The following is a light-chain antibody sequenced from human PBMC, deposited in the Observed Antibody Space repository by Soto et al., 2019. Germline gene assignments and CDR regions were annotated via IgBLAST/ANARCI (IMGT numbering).Light chain of an antibody. J-gene: IGKJ1*01. CDR2: WAS. CDR1: QSVLYSSNNKNY. CDR3: QVSVHPLRT. V-gene: IGKV4-1*01. Sequence: LAASLGERATINCKSSQSVLYSSNNKNYLAWYQQKPGQPPKLLIYWASTRESGVPDRFSGSGSGTDFTLTISCLQAEDVALYYSQVSVHPLRTFGQGTKVDIK.